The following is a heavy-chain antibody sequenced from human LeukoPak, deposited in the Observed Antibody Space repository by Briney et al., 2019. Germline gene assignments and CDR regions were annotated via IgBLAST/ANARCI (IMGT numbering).Heavy chain of an antibody. CDR3: AKTFPYGTTWFGFCDY. V-gene: IGHV3-23*01. CDR2: ISGNGGST. Sequence: PGGSLRLSCAASGFPFSNNVMTWVRQAPGRGLDWLAAISGNGGSTYYADSVKGRFTISRDNSKNMLYLQMNSLRVDDTAVYYCAKTFPYGTTWFGFCDYWGQGALVTVSS. J-gene: IGHJ4*02. D-gene: IGHD3-10*01. CDR1: GFPFSNNV.